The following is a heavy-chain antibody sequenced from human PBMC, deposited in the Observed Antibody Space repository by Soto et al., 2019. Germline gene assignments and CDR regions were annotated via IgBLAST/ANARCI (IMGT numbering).Heavy chain of an antibody. V-gene: IGHV3-9*01. CDR3: AKDKSTGEYSYYRYMDV. J-gene: IGHJ6*03. Sequence: ESGGGLVQADRSLRLSCAASGFSLDDYAMHWVRQAPGRGLEWVSGISWNSGNLDYADSVKGRFTISRDNAKNSLYLQMNSLRPEDTALYFCAKDKSTGEYSYYRYMDVWGKGTTVTVSS. CDR1: GFSLDDYA. D-gene: IGHD4-17*01. CDR2: ISWNSGNL.